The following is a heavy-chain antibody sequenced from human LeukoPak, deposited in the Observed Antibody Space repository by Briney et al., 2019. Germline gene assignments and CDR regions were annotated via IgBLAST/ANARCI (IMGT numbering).Heavy chain of an antibody. CDR2: INPSGGST. D-gene: IGHD1-26*01. V-gene: IGHV1-46*01. CDR3: ARASGGGSHDYWFDP. Sequence: ASVKVSCKASGYTFTGYYMHWVRQAPGQGLEWMGIINPSGGSTSYAQKFQGRVTITRDTSTSTVYMELSSPRSEDTAVYYCARASGGGSHDYWFDPWGQGTLVTVSS. J-gene: IGHJ5*02. CDR1: GYTFTGYY.